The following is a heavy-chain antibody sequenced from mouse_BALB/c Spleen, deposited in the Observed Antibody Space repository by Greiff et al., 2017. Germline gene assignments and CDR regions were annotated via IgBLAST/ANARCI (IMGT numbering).Heavy chain of an antibody. Sequence: EVKLVESGGGLVQPGGSRKLSCAASGFTFSSFGMHWVRQAPEKGLEWVAYISSGSSTIYYADTVKGRFTISRDNPKNTLFLQMTSLRSEDTAMYYCAREGIYEYGWYFDVWGAGTTVTVSS. CDR3: AREGIYEYGWYFDV. J-gene: IGHJ1*01. D-gene: IGHD2-4*01. CDR1: GFTFSSFG. CDR2: ISSGSSTI. V-gene: IGHV5-17*02.